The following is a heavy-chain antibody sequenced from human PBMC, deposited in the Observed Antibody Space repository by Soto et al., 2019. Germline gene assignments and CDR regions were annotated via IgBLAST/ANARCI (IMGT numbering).Heavy chain of an antibody. Sequence: WGSLRLSCAASGFTFSSYGMHWVRQAPGKGLEWVAVISYDGSNKYYADSVKGRFTISRDNSKNTLYLQMNSLRAEDTAVYYCAKDGTDYYGSGSYLDFDYWGQGTLVTSP. V-gene: IGHV3-30*18. CDR1: GFTFSSYG. CDR2: ISYDGSNK. J-gene: IGHJ4*02. CDR3: AKDGTDYYGSGSYLDFDY. D-gene: IGHD3-10*01.